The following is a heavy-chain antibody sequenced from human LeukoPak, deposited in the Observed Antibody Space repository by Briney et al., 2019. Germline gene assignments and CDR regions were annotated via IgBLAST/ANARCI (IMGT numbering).Heavy chain of an antibody. Sequence: PGGSLRLSCAASGFTFSSHEMNWVCQTPGKGLECVSYISSSGSTIYYADSVKGRFTISRDNAKNSLYLQMNSLRAEDTAVYYCARAPWSGYWGQGTLVTVSS. CDR1: GFTFSSHE. J-gene: IGHJ4*02. V-gene: IGHV3-48*03. CDR3: ARAPWSGY. CDR2: ISSSGSTI. D-gene: IGHD3-10*01.